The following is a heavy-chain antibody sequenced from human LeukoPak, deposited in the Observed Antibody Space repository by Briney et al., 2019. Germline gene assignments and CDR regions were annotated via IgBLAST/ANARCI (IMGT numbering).Heavy chain of an antibody. V-gene: IGHV3-23*01. CDR1: GFTFSSYA. D-gene: IGHD5-12*01. CDR3: AKFGYSGYGYFDY. J-gene: IGHJ4*02. CDR2: ISGSGGST. Sequence: GGSLRLSCAASGFTFSSYAMSWVRQAPGKGLERVSAISGSGGSTYYADSVKGRFTISRDNSKNTLYLQMNSLRAEDTAVYYCAKFGYSGYGYFDYWGQGTLVTVSS.